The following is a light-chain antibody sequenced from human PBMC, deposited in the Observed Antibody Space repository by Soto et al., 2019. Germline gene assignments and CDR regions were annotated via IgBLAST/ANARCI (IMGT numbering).Light chain of an antibody. CDR3: QQYNDWPSLT. Sequence: EIVMTQSPATLSVSPGERATLSCRASQSVRSNVAWYLQKPGQGPRLLIYGASTRATGIPARFSGSGSGTEFTLTISSLQSEDFAVYYCQQYNDWPSLTFGGGTKVEIK. CDR1: QSVRSN. V-gene: IGKV3-15*01. J-gene: IGKJ4*01. CDR2: GAS.